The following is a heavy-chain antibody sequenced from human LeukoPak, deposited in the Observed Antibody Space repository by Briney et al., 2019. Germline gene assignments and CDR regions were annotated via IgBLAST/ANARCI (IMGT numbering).Heavy chain of an antibody. V-gene: IGHV1-18*01. Sequence: ASVKVSCKASGYTFISYGISWVRQAPGQGLEWMGWISAYNGNTNYAQKLQGRVTMTTDTSTSTAYMELRSLRSDDTAVYYCARDRSRGMVYAKGCIDYWGQGTLVTVSS. CDR2: ISAYNGNT. CDR1: GYTFISYG. D-gene: IGHD2-8*01. J-gene: IGHJ4*02. CDR3: ARDRSRGMVYAKGCIDY.